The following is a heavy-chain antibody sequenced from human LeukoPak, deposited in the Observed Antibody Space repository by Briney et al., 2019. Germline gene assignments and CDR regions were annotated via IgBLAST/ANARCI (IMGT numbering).Heavy chain of an antibody. D-gene: IGHD3-22*01. V-gene: IGHV1-2*06. J-gene: IGHJ4*02. CDR1: GYTFTGYY. CDR3: ARPTYYYDTSGPTMTYYFDY. Sequence: ASVKVSCKASGYTFTGYYMHWVRQAPGQGLEWMGRINPNSGGTNYAQKFQGRVTMTRDTSISTAYMELSRLRSEDTALYYCARPTYYYDTSGPTMTYYFDYWGQGTLVTVSS. CDR2: INPNSGGT.